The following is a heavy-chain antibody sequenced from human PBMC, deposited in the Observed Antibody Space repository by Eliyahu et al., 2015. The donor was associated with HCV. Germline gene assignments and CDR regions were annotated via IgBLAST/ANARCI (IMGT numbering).Heavy chain of an antibody. V-gene: IGHV3-48*02. CDR1: GFSFSSYS. J-gene: IGHJ3*02. Sequence: EVQLVESXGILVQPGGSLXLSCAXSGFSFSSYSMNWVRQAPGKGLEWVSYISSRSSSTYHADSVKGRFTISSDNAKNSLYLQMNSLRDEDSAVYYCARDRDWAFDIWGQGTVVTVSS. CDR3: ARDRDWAFDI. D-gene: IGHD2-21*02. CDR2: ISSRSSST.